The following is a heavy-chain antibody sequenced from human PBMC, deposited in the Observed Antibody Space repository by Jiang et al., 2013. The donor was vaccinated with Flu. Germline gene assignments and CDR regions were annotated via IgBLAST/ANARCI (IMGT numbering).Heavy chain of an antibody. Sequence: GYSFTSYWIGWVRQMPGKGLEWMGIIYPGDSDTRYSPSFQGQVTISADKSISTAYLQWSSLKASDTAMYYCARSPSSSWYGDAFDIWGQGTMVTVSS. J-gene: IGHJ3*02. CDR3: ARSPSSSWYGDAFDI. CDR1: GYSFTSYW. CDR2: IYPGDSDT. D-gene: IGHD6-13*01. V-gene: IGHV5-51*01.